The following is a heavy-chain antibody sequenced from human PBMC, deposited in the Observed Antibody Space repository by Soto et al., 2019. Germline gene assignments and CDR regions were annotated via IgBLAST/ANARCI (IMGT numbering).Heavy chain of an antibody. J-gene: IGHJ4*02. CDR2: INHSGST. CDR1: GVSFRGYY. CDR3: ARGLLRGQWLANYYY. V-gene: IGHV4-34*01. D-gene: IGHD6-19*01. Sequence: SETLSLTCAVYGVSFRGYYWSWVRQPPGKGLEWIGEINHSGSTNYNPSLKSRVTISVDTSKNQFSLKLSSVTAADTAVYYCARGLLRGQWLANYYYWGQGTLVTVSS.